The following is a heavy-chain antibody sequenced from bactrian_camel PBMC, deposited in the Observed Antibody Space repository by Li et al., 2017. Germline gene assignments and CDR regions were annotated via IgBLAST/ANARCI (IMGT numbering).Heavy chain of an antibody. Sequence: HVQLVESGGGSAQPGGSLILSCTASGLSNEHSDMGWYRQAPGSDCDLVATVAVNGVTKYADSVKGRFTISIDNAKTTTWLQMNNLKLDDTAMYYCAPDSSSQMGCYWTRGTQVTVS. CDR1: GLSNEHSD. CDR2: VAVNGVT. V-gene: IGHV3S55*01. CDR3: APDSSSQMGCY. J-gene: IGHJ4*01. D-gene: IGHD5*01.